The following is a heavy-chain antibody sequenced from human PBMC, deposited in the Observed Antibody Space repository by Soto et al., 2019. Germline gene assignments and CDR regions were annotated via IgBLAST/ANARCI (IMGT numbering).Heavy chain of an antibody. V-gene: IGHV1-69*13. CDR2: IIPIFGTA. D-gene: IGHD6-6*01. CDR3: ARSISRSSSLFDY. Sequence: GASVKVSCKASGGTFSSYAISWVRQAPGQGLEWMGGIIPIFGTANYAQKFQGRVTITADESTSTAYMELSSLRSEDTAGYYCARSISRSSSLFDYWGQGTLVTVCS. J-gene: IGHJ4*02. CDR1: GGTFSSYA.